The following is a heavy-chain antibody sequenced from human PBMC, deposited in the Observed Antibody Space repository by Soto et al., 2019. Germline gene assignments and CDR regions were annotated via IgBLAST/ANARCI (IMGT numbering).Heavy chain of an antibody. CDR3: ARDPALGIFDY. Sequence: GGSLRLSCVASGFTFSSYWMHWVRQAPGKGLVWVSRINSDGSSTNYAGYVKGRFTVSRDNAKNTLYLQMNSLKAEDTAVYYCARDPALGIFDYWGPGTLVTVSS. D-gene: IGHD7-27*01. J-gene: IGHJ4*02. CDR2: INSDGSST. CDR1: GFTFSSYW. V-gene: IGHV3-74*01.